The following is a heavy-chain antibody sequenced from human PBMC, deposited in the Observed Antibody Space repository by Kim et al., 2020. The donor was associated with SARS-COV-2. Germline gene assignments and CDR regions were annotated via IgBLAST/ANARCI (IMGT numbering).Heavy chain of an antibody. J-gene: IGHJ4*02. CDR2: SNHSGRT. D-gene: IGHD3-10*01. V-gene: IGHV4-34*01. Sequence: SETLSLTCAVYGGSFSGYYWSWIRQPPGKGLEWIGESNHSGRTNYNPSLKSRVTISVDTSKNQFSLNLTSVTAADTAVYYCARRLSNTSGWGSHYCDLWGQGTLVTVSS. CDR1: GGSFSGYY. CDR3: ARRLSNTSGWGSHYCDL.